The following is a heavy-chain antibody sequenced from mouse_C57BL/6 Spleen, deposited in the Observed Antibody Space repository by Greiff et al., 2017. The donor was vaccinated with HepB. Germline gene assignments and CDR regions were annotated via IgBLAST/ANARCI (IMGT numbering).Heavy chain of an antibody. V-gene: IGHV5-17*01. CDR1: GFTFSDYG. CDR3: VGLRLWYFEV. D-gene: IGHD2-4*01. CDR2: ISSGSSTI. Sequence: EVMLVESGGGLVKPGGSLKLSCAASGFTFSDYGMHWVRQAPEKGLEWVAYISSGSSTIYYADTVKGRFTISRDNAKNTLFLQMTSLRSEDTAMYDCVGLRLWYFEVWGTGTTVTVSS. J-gene: IGHJ1*03.